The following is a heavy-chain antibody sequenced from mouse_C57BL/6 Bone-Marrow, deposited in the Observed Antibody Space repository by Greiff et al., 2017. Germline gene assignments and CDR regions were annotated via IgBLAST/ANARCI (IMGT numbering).Heavy chain of an antibody. J-gene: IGHJ3*01. CDR1: GFNINNTY. CDR2: IGPANGNT. D-gene: IGHD1-1*01. CDR3: ASYYYGSSPAGLAY. V-gene: IGHV14-3*01. Sequence: EVQLVESVAELVRPGASVKLSCTASGFNINNTYMHWVKQRPEQGLEWIGRIGPANGNTKYAPKFQGKATLTADTSSNTAYLQRSSLTSEDTAIYYGASYYYGSSPAGLAYWGQGTLVTVSA.